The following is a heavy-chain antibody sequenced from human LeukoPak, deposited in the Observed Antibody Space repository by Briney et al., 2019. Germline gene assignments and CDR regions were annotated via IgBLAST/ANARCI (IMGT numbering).Heavy chain of an antibody. Sequence: PGRSLRLSCAASGFTFSTYTMHWVRQAPGKGLEWVAFISFDGSNTYYADSVKGRFTISRDNSKNTLYLQMNSLRAEDTAVYYCAKGKLDQQQQLMWLFDYWGQGTLVTVSS. D-gene: IGHD6-13*01. J-gene: IGHJ4*02. V-gene: IGHV3-30-3*01. CDR2: ISFDGSNT. CDR1: GFTFSTYT. CDR3: AKGKLDQQQQLMWLFDY.